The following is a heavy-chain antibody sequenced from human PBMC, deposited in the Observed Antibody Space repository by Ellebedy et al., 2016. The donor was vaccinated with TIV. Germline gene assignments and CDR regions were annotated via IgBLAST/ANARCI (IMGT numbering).Heavy chain of an antibody. CDR1: GYTFTSYY. D-gene: IGHD1-26*01. CDR3: ARDRGGVGATNGFDY. V-gene: IGHV1-46*04. CDR2: INPSGGST. J-gene: IGHJ4*02. Sequence: AASVKVSCKASGYTFTSYYMHWVRQAPGQGLEWMGIINPSGGSTSYAQKLQGRVTMTRDTSTGTVYMELSSLRSEDTAVYYCARDRGGVGATNGFDYWGQGTLVTVSS.